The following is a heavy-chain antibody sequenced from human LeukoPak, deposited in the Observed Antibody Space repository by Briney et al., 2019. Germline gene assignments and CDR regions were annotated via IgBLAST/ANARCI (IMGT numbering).Heavy chain of an antibody. J-gene: IGHJ5*02. CDR2: INPNSGGT. V-gene: IGHV1-2*04. CDR1: GYTFTGYY. CDR3: ARAVPTAVAGPPRWFDP. D-gene: IGHD6-19*01. Sequence: ASVKVSCKASGYTFTGYYVHWVRQAPGQGLEWMGWINPNSGGTNYAQKFQGWVTMTRDTSISTAYMELSRLRSDDTAVYYCARAVPTAVAGPPRWFDPWGQGTLVTVSS.